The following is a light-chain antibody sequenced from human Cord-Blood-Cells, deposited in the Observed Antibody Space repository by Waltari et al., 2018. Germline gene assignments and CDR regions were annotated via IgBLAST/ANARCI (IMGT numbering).Light chain of an antibody. CDR2: AAS. J-gene: IGKJ2*01. V-gene: IGKV1-39*01. Sequence: DIQMTPPPSSLSASVGDRATITCRASQSLSSYLNWYQQKPWNAPKLLLYAASSLQSGVPSRFSGSGSGTAFTLTISSLQPEDFATYYCQQSYSTPYTFGQGTKLEIK. CDR3: QQSYSTPYT. CDR1: QSLSSY.